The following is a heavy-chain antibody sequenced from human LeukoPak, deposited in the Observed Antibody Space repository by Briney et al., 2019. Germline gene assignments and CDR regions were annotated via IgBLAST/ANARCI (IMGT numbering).Heavy chain of an antibody. Sequence: GGSLRLSCAASGFTFSSYEMNWVRQAPGKGLEWVSYISSSGSTIYYADSVKGLFTISRDNAKNSLYLQMNSLRAEDTAVYYCASWGRYYDSSGYYYNWFDPWGQGTLVTVSS. CDR2: ISSSGSTI. D-gene: IGHD3-22*01. CDR3: ASWGRYYDSSGYYYNWFDP. J-gene: IGHJ5*02. V-gene: IGHV3-48*03. CDR1: GFTFSSYE.